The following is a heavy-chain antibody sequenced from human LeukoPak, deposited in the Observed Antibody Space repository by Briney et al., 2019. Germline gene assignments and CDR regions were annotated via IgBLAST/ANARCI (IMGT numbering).Heavy chain of an antibody. CDR2: IYPGDSDT. CDR3: ARLSFQNYGDYDLYFDY. Sequence: GESLKISCKGSGYSFTSYWIGWVRQMPGKGLEWMGIIYPGDSDTRYSPSFQGQVTISADKSISTAYLQWSSLKASDTVMYYCARLSFQNYGDYDLYFDYWGQGTLVTVSS. D-gene: IGHD4-17*01. V-gene: IGHV5-51*01. J-gene: IGHJ4*02. CDR1: GYSFTSYW.